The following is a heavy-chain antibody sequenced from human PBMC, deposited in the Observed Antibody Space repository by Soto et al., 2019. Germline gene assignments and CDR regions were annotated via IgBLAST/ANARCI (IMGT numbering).Heavy chain of an antibody. D-gene: IGHD3-10*01. J-gene: IGHJ4*02. V-gene: IGHV1-18*01. CDR3: ARADYYGSGSYYTLPTLFDY. Sequence: ASVKVSCKASGYTFTSYGISWVRQAPGQGLEWMGWISAYNGNTNYAQKLQGRVTMTTDTSTSTAYMELRSLRSDDTAVYYCARADYYGSGSYYTLPTLFDYWGQGTLVTVS. CDR2: ISAYNGNT. CDR1: GYTFTSYG.